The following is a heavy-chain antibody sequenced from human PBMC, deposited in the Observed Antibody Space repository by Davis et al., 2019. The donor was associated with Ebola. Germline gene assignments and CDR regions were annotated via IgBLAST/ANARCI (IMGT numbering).Heavy chain of an antibody. Sequence: PGGSLRLSCAASGFTFSSYEMNWVRQAPGKGLEWVSYISSSGSTIYYADSVKGRFTISRDNAKNSLYLQMNSLRAEDTAVYYCARDAEPTYYDFWSGYYSRLYRDYYYGMDVWGQGTTVTVSS. CDR2: ISSSGSTI. J-gene: IGHJ6*02. D-gene: IGHD3-3*01. V-gene: IGHV3-48*03. CDR3: ARDAEPTYYDFWSGYYSRLYRDYYYGMDV. CDR1: GFTFSSYE.